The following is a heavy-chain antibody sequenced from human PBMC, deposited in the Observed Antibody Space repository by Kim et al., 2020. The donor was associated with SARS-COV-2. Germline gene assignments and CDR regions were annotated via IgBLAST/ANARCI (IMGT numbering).Heavy chain of an antibody. D-gene: IGHD4-17*01. Sequence: SETLSLTCTVSGGSISSYYWSWIRQPPGKGLEWIGYIYYSGSTNYNPSLKSRVTISVDTSKNQFSLKLSSVTAADTAVYYCARGDYYGAKLRLWGQGTLVTVSS. J-gene: IGHJ4*02. V-gene: IGHV4-59*01. CDR2: IYYSGST. CDR3: ARGDYYGAKLRL. CDR1: GGSISSYY.